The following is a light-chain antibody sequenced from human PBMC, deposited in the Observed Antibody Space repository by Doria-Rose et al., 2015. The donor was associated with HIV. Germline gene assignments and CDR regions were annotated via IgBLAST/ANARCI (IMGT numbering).Light chain of an antibody. CDR1: SSNIGNNY. CDR3: GTWDSSLTVGV. CDR2: GSN. V-gene: IGLV1-51*01. Sequence: TQPPSVSAAPGQKVTISCSGSSSNIGNNYVSWYQQLPGTAPKLLIYGSNKRPSGIPDRFSGSKSGTSATLGITGPQTGDEADYYCGTWDSSLTVGVFGGGTKLTVL. J-gene: IGLJ3*02.